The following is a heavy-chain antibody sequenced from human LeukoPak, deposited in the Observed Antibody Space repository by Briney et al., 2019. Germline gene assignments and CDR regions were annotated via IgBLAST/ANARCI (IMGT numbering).Heavy chain of an antibody. CDR1: GGTFSNYA. CDR3: AGGRGSRTGYNGDYLDY. Sequence: ASVKVSCKASGGTFSNYAINWVRQAPGQGLEWMGRITPILGLINYAQKFRGRVTITADKSTSTGYMEVTGLRSDDTAIYYCAGGRGSRTGYNGDYLDYWGQGTLVTVSS. V-gene: IGHV1-69*04. CDR2: ITPILGLI. J-gene: IGHJ4*02. D-gene: IGHD5-18*01.